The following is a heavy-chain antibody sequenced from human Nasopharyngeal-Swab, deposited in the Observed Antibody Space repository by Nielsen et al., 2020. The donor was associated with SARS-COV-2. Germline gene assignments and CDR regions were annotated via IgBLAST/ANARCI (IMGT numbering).Heavy chain of an antibody. D-gene: IGHD4-17*01. Sequence: GGSLRLSCVGTGFTFSSFWMNWVRQAPGKGLEWVANINGDGSARYYVDSVKGRFSISRDSSKNTLYLQMDSLRGEDTAVYYCARDAPAHYGAFYWGRGTLVTVSS. CDR1: GFTFSSFW. CDR3: ARDAPAHYGAFY. V-gene: IGHV3-7*01. J-gene: IGHJ4*02. CDR2: INGDGSAR.